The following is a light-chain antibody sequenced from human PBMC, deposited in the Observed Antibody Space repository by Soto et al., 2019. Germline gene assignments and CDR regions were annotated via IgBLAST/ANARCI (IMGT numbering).Light chain of an antibody. CDR3: LQSNSYPWT. V-gene: IGKV1-17*03. Sequence: DIQMTQSPSAMSASVGDRVTITCRASQGIRTYLAWFQQKPGKVPKRLIFSASSVQSGVPSRFSGSGSGTEFTLTISILQPEDVATYYCLQSNSYPWTFGQGTKVDIK. CDR1: QGIRTY. CDR2: SAS. J-gene: IGKJ1*01.